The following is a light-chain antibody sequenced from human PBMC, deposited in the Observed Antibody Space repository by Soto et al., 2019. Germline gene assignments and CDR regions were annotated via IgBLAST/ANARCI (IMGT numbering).Light chain of an antibody. CDR1: QSVLYSPNNKNY. Sequence: DIVMTQSPDSLAVSLGERATINCKSSQSVLYSPNNKNYLAWYQQKPGQAPKLLVYEASNRATGVPDRFSGSGSGTDFTLTISSLQAEDVAVYYCQQCHSAPQNFGQGTRVEIK. CDR3: QQCHSAPQN. V-gene: IGKV4-1*01. CDR2: EAS. J-gene: IGKJ1*01.